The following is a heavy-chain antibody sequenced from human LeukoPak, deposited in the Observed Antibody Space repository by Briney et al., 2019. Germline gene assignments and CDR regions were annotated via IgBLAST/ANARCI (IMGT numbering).Heavy chain of an antibody. D-gene: IGHD3-9*01. Sequence: GGSLRLSCAASRFTFSSYEMNWVRQAPGKGLEWVSYISGSGINHYADSVKRRFTISRDNAKNSLYLQMNSLRVEDTAVYYCAREDTGVAFDIWGQGTLVTVSS. J-gene: IGHJ4*02. CDR1: RFTFSSYE. CDR3: AREDTGVAFDI. CDR2: ISGSGIN. V-gene: IGHV3-48*03.